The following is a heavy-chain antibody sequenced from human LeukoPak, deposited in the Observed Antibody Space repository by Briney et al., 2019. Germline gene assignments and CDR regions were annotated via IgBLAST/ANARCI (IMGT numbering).Heavy chain of an antibody. V-gene: IGHV3-48*01. CDR3: ASEGSSLDDYYYYYYMDV. J-gene: IGHJ6*03. D-gene: IGHD6-6*01. CDR2: ISSSSSTI. Sequence: PGGSLRLSCAASGFTFSSYEMNWVRQAPGKGLEWVSYISSSSSTIYYADSVKGRFTISRDNAKNSLYLQMNSLRAEDTAVYYCASEGSSLDDYYYYYYMDVWGKGTTVTVSS. CDR1: GFTFSSYE.